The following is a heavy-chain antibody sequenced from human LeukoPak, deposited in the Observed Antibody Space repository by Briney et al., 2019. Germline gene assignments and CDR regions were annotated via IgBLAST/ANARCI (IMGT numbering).Heavy chain of an antibody. CDR3: AREESTSAFDI. J-gene: IGHJ3*02. Sequence: SQTLSLTCAVPGGSISSGGYSWSWIRQPPGKGLEWIGYIYHSGSTYYNPSLKSRVTISVDRSKNQFSLKLSSVTAADTAVYYCAREESTSAFDIWGQGTMVTVSS. CDR1: GGSISSGGYS. CDR2: IYHSGST. V-gene: IGHV4-30-2*01.